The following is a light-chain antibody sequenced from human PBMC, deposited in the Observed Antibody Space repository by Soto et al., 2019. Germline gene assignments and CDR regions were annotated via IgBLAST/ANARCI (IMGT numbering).Light chain of an antibody. CDR3: GTWDSSRNWV. CDR1: NSNIGNNA. Sequence: QSVLTQPPSVSGAPRQRVTISCSGSNSNIGNNAVNWYQQLPGKAPKLLIYYDDLLPSGVSDRFSGSKSGTSASLAISGLQSEDEAGYYCGTWDSSRNWVFGGGTKLTVL. CDR2: YDD. J-gene: IGLJ3*02. V-gene: IGLV1-36*01.